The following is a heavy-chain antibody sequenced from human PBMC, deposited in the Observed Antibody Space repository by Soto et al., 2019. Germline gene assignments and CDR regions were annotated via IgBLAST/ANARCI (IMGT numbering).Heavy chain of an antibody. CDR2: ILADYNT. D-gene: IGHD6-19*01. J-gene: IGHJ4*02. V-gene: IGHV3-53*01. CDR3: ARRTSGYFAY. Sequence: MSWVRQAPGAALESISAILADYNTYYTDSVRGRFTISRDNSKHTLYLEMNSLRAEDTAVYYCARRTSGYFAYWGQGALVTVSS.